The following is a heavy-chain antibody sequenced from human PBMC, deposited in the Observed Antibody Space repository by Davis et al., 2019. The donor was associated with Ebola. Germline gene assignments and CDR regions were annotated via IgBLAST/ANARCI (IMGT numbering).Heavy chain of an antibody. V-gene: IGHV3-74*01. D-gene: IGHD1-26*01. Sequence: GESLKISCAASGFTFSTYWMHWVRQAPGKGLVWVSRMNSDGTTVDYADSVRGRFTMSRDNAKNTLYLQMNDLRVEDTAMYYCSRAGSYRFDFWGQGTLVTVPS. CDR2: MNSDGTTV. J-gene: IGHJ4*02. CDR1: GFTFSTYW. CDR3: SRAGSYRFDF.